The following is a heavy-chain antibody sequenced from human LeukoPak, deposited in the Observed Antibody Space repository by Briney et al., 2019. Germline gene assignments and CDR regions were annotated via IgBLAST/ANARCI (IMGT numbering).Heavy chain of an antibody. D-gene: IGHD3-10*01. J-gene: IGHJ4*02. CDR3: ARRSVIYGSGSWFGY. CDR1: GYTFTSYA. Sequence: GASVKVSCKASGYTFTSYAMNWVRQAPGQGLEWMGWINTNTGNPTYAQGFIGRFVFSLDTSVSTAYLQISSLKAEDTAVYYCARRSVIYGSGSWFGYGGQGTLVTVSS. CDR2: INTNTGNP. V-gene: IGHV7-4-1*02.